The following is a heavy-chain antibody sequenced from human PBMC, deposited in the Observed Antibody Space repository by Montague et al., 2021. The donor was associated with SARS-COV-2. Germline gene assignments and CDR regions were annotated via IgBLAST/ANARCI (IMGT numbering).Heavy chain of an antibody. CDR2: IYYSGNT. D-gene: IGHD2-21*02. CDR1: GGSITSSAYY. V-gene: IGHV4-39*01. CDR3: ASLGSPAYFGGVCYLRDYGTDV. Sequence: SETLSLTCTVSGGSITSSAYYWSWIRQSPGKGLEWIGTIYYSGNTYSNSSLKSRLTISMDTSKSQVSLKINSVTAADTAVYFCASLGSPAYFGGVCYLRDYGTDVWGQGTRVTVSS. J-gene: IGHJ6*02.